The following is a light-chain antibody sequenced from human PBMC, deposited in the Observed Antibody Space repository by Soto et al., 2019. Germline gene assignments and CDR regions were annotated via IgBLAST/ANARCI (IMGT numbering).Light chain of an antibody. CDR2: GAS. J-gene: IGKJ4*01. CDR3: QQYNNWPQVT. Sequence: EIVLTQSPGTLSLSPGERATLSCRASQSVSSSYLAWDQQKPGQAPRLLIYGASTRATGIPASFSGSGSGTEFTLTISSLQSEDFAVYCCQQYNNWPQVTFGGGTKVGIK. V-gene: IGKV3-15*01. CDR1: QSVSSSY.